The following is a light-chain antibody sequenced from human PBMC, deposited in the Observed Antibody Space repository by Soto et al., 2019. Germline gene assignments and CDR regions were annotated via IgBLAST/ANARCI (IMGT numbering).Light chain of an antibody. V-gene: IGKV3-20*01. J-gene: IGKJ5*01. CDR3: QQYGNSPIT. CDR1: ERIYSAY. Sequence: VLTPSPGTLSMSRGESATLSCRASERIYSAYLGWYQQKPGQAPRLLIYGTSSRATGIPDRFSGSGSGTDFTLTISRLEPEDFAVYYCQQYGNSPITFGQGTRLEIK. CDR2: GTS.